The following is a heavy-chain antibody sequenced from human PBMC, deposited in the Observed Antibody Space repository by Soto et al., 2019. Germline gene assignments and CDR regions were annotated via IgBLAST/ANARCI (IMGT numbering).Heavy chain of an antibody. CDR1: GGSISYEYYH. V-gene: IGHV4-30-4*08. CDR2: IHYSGSI. J-gene: IGHJ6*02. Sequence: QVQLQQSGPGLVKPSQTLSLTCPVSGGSISYEYYHWTWIRQSPGKGLEWIGYIHYSGSIIYNPSFKSRVTISVNTAKNQFSLQLSAVTAADTAVYFCAREDDGGDRDYYGLDVWGQGTTVTVSS. D-gene: IGHD2-21*02. CDR3: AREDDGGDRDYYGLDV.